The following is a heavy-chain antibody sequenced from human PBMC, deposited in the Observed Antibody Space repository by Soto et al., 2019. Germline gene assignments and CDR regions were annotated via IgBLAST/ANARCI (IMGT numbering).Heavy chain of an antibody. Sequence: SETLSLTCAVSGGSFSGYYWSWIRQPPGKGLEWIGSIFHGGNTYYNPSLKSRVTISVDMSKNQFSLKLNSVTAADTAVYYCARARWYDAFDVWGQGTVVTVSS. V-gene: IGHV4-34*12. CDR2: IFHGGNT. CDR1: GGSFSGYY. J-gene: IGHJ3*01. CDR3: ARARWYDAFDV. D-gene: IGHD2-15*01.